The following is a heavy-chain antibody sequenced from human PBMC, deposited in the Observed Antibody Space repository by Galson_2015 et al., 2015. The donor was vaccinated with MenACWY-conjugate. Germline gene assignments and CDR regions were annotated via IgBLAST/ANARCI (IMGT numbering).Heavy chain of an antibody. CDR1: GFTFNNYA. V-gene: IGHV3-23*01. CDR3: AKRIAPSGAPYYFDS. CDR2: INGDDDPP. D-gene: IGHD6-13*01. J-gene: IGHJ4*02. Sequence: SLRLSCAASGFTFNNYAMSWFRHSPGRGLEWVSAINGDDDPPFYAEAVTGRFTVARDSARNTVYLQMKSLRPEDTAVYYCAKRIAPSGAPYYFDSWGQGTLVTVSS.